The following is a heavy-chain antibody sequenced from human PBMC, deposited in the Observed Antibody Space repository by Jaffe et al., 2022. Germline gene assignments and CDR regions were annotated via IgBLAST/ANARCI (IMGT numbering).Heavy chain of an antibody. CDR2: IRSKAYGGTT. V-gene: IGHV3-49*04. D-gene: IGHD2-15*01. CDR3: TSPHSLRSGGSCLFDY. CDR1: GFTFGDYA. J-gene: IGHJ4*02. Sequence: EVQLVESGGGLVQPGRSLRLSCTASGFTFGDYAMSWVRQAPGKGLEWVGFIRSKAYGGTTEYAASVKGRFTISRDDSKSIAYLQMNSLKTEDTAVYYCTSPHSLRSGGSCLFDYWGQGTLVTVSS.